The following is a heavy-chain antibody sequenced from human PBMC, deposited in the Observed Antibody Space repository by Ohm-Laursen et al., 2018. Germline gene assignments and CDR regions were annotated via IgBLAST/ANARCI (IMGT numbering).Heavy chain of an antibody. CDR2: INRDGGSE. J-gene: IGHJ3*01. D-gene: IGHD2/OR15-2a*01. CDR3: SRDYLSI. Sequence: SLRLSCAAAGFSFSSYWMAWVRQTPGKGLEWVANINRDGGSESYVDSVQGRFTISRDNAKNLLYLQMNNLRAEDTAMYYCSRDYLSIWGQGTMLIVSS. V-gene: IGHV3-7*01. CDR1: GFSFSSYW.